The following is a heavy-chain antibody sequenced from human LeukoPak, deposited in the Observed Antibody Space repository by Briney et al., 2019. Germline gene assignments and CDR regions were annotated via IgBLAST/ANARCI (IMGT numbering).Heavy chain of an antibody. CDR3: ATRIGSDYYYYMDV. CDR2: ISAYNGNT. D-gene: IGHD1-26*01. V-gene: IGHV1-18*01. J-gene: IGHJ6*03. CDR1: GYTFTSYG. Sequence: GASVKVSCKASGYTFTSYGISWVRQAPGQGLEWMGWISAYNGNTNYAQKLQGRVTMTTDTSTSTAYMELRSLRSDDTAVYYCATRIGSDYYYYMDVWGKGTTVTVSS.